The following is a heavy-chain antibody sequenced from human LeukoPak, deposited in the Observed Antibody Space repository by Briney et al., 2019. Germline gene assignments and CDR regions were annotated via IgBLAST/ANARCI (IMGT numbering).Heavy chain of an antibody. V-gene: IGHV4-38-2*01. CDR3: ARTPYCSSASCSRFDP. J-gene: IGHJ5*02. Sequence: SETLSLTCAVSSYSISSGYYWGWIRPPPGKGLEWIGSIYHSGSTYYNPSLKSRVTISVDTSKNQFSLKLSSVTAADTAVYYCARTPYCSSASCSRFDPWGQGTLVTVSS. CDR1: SYSISSGYY. D-gene: IGHD2-2*01. CDR2: IYHSGST.